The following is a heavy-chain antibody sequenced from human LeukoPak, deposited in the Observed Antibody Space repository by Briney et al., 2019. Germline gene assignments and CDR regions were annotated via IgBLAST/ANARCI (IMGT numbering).Heavy chain of an antibody. CDR2: IYYSGST. CDR3: ARTGGNFVDDAFDI. V-gene: IGHV4-39*07. J-gene: IGHJ3*02. D-gene: IGHD4-23*01. Sequence: PSETLSLTCTVSGGSISSSSYYWGWIRQPPGKGLEWIGSIYYSGSTYYNPSLKSRVTISVDTSKNQFSLKLSSVTAADTAVYYCARTGGNFVDDAFDIWGQGTMVTVSS. CDR1: GGSISSSSYY.